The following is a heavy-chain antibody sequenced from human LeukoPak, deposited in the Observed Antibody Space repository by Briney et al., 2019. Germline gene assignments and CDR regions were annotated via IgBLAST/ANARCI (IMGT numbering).Heavy chain of an antibody. V-gene: IGHV4-39*07. Sequence: SETLSLTCTVSGGSISSSSYYWGWIRQPPGKGLEWIGSIYHSGSTSWIGSIYQSGSTSYNPSLKSRVTISVDMSKNQFSLKLGSVTAADTALYYCAIRYSSSWYSDAFDIWGQGTMVTVSS. J-gene: IGHJ3*02. D-gene: IGHD6-13*01. CDR1: GGSISSSSYY. CDR2: IYHSGSTSWIGSIYQSGST. CDR3: AIRYSSSWYSDAFDI.